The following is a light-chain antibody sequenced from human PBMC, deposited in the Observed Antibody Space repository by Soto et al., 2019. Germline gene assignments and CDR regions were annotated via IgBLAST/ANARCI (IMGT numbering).Light chain of an antibody. CDR2: WAS. Sequence: DIVMTQSPDSLAVSLGERATNNCKSSQSLLYSSNNKNYLAWYQQKSGQPPKLLFYWASTRESGVPDRFSGSGSETDFTLTFTSLQPEDVAVYYCQQYFSTPPTFGQGTKVEIK. CDR1: QSLLYSSNNKNY. V-gene: IGKV4-1*01. CDR3: QQYFSTPPT. J-gene: IGKJ1*01.